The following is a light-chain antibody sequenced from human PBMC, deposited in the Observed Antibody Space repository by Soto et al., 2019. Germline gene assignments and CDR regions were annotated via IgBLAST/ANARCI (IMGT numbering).Light chain of an antibody. CDR3: SSYTSSSTYV. V-gene: IGLV2-14*01. CDR2: DVS. Sequence: QSALTQPASVSGSPGQSITISCTGTSSDVGGYNYVSWHQQHPGKAPKLMIYDVSSRPSGVSDRFSGSKSGNTASLTISGLQAEDEADYYCSSYTSSSTYVFGTGTKLTVL. J-gene: IGLJ1*01. CDR1: SSDVGGYNY.